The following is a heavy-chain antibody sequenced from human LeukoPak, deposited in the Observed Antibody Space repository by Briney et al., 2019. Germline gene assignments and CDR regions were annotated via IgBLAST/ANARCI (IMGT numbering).Heavy chain of an antibody. CDR1: GGSFSGYY. J-gene: IGHJ4*02. CDR2: INHSGST. CDR3: ARGHLWAAGTLELFY. D-gene: IGHD3-10*01. V-gene: IGHV4-34*01. Sequence: PSETLSLTCAVYGGSFSGYYWSWIRQPPGKGLEWIGEINHSGSTNYNPSLKSRVTISVDTSKNQFSLKLSSVTAADTAVYYCARGHLWAAGTLELFYWGQGTRVTVSA.